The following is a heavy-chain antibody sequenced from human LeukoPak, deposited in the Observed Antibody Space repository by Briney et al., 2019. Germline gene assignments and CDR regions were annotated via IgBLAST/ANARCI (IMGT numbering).Heavy chain of an antibody. D-gene: IGHD6-13*01. CDR3: ARFLADSSSWYHYYYYYYMDV. V-gene: IGHV4-59*11. J-gene: IGHJ6*03. CDR2: IYYSGST. CDR1: GGFISSHY. Sequence: SETLSLTCTVSGGFISSHYWSWIRQPPGKGLEGSGDIYYSGSTNYNPSLKSRVTISVDTSKNQFSLKLSSVTAADTAVYYCARFLADSSSWYHYYYYYYMDVWGKGTTVTVSS.